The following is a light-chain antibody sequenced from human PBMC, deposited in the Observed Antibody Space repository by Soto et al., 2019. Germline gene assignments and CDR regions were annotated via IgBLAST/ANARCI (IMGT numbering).Light chain of an antibody. V-gene: IGLV2-23*02. CDR2: EVS. CDR1: SSDVGSYNL. J-gene: IGLJ2*01. Sequence: QSALTQPASVSGSPGRSITISCTGTSSDVGSYNLVSWYQQHPGKAPKLMIYEVSKRPSGVSNRFSGSKSGNTASLTISGLQAEDEADYYCCSYAGSSTSLVVFGGGTKLTVL. CDR3: CSYAGSSTSLVV.